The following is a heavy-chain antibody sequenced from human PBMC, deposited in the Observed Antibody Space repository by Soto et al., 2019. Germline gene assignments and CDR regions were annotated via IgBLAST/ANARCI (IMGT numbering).Heavy chain of an antibody. CDR3: ARGYCSSTSCYGGYYYYYMDV. Sequence: QVQLAQSGAEVKKPGSSVKVSCKASGGTFSSYTISWVRQAPGQGLEWMGRIIPILGIANYAQKFQGRVTITADKSTSTAYMELSSLRSEDTAVYYCARGYCSSTSCYGGYYYYYMDVWGKGTTVTVSS. CDR2: IIPILGIA. J-gene: IGHJ6*03. V-gene: IGHV1-69*02. CDR1: GGTFSSYT. D-gene: IGHD2-2*01.